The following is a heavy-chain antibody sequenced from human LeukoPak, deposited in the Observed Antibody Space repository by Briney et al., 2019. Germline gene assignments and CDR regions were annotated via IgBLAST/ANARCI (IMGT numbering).Heavy chain of an antibody. Sequence: PGGSLRLSCAASGFTFSSYGMHWVRQAPGKGLEWVSFIRYDGSNKYYADSVKGRFTISRDNSKNTLYLQMNSLRAEDTAVYYCAEWASGYSSGWSVGYWGQGTLVTVSS. CDR1: GFTFSSYG. D-gene: IGHD6-19*01. J-gene: IGHJ4*02. CDR3: AEWASGYSSGWSVGY. V-gene: IGHV3-30*02. CDR2: IRYDGSNK.